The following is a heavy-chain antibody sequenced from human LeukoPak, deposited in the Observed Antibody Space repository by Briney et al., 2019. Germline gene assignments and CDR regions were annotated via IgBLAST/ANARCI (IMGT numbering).Heavy chain of an antibody. V-gene: IGHV1-46*01. CDR2: INPSGGST. CDR3: AREISRSNDAFDI. J-gene: IGHJ3*02. Sequence: ASVKVSCKASGYTFTSYYMHWVRQAPGQGLEWMGIINPSGGSTSYAQKFQGRVTMTRDMSTSTVYMELSSLRSEDMAVYYCAREISRSNDAFDIWGQGTMVTVSS. D-gene: IGHD1-26*01. CDR1: GYTFTSYY.